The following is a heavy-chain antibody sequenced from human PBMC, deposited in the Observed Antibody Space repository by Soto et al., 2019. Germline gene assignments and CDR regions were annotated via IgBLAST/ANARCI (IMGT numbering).Heavy chain of an antibody. J-gene: IGHJ4*02. Sequence: EVRLVESGGGLVQPGGSLRLSCAAFGFTVSSNYMTWVRLAPGKGLEWVSLVYSGGATHYAASVKGRFTISTHSSQNTLFLQTNSLTTEDTATYDCVRGRYGSEIHWGQGTKVTVSS. CDR2: VYSGGAT. CDR3: VRGRYGSEIH. V-gene: IGHV3-53*04. D-gene: IGHD3-10*01. CDR1: GFTVSSNY.